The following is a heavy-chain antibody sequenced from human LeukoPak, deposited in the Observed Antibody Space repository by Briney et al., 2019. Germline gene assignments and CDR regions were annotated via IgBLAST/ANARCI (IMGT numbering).Heavy chain of an antibody. CDR2: ISYDGSNK. V-gene: IGHV3-30-3*01. Sequence: GGSLRLSCAASGFTFSSYWLHWVRQALGKGLEWVAVISYDGSNKYYADSVKGRFTISRDNSKNTLYLQMNSLRAEDTAVYYCARDGSLYSSSSPGYWGQGTLVTVSS. CDR1: GFTFSSYW. CDR3: ARDGSLYSSSSPGY. D-gene: IGHD6-13*01. J-gene: IGHJ4*02.